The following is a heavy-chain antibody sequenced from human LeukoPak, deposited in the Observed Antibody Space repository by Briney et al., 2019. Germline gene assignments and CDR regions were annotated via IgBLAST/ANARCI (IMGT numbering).Heavy chain of an antibody. Sequence: PGGSLRLSCAASGFTFSSYSMNWVRQAPGKGLEWVSSISSSSSYIYYADSVKGRFTISRDNAKNSLYLQMNSLRAEDTAVYYCAREEIAAAAFDYWGQGTLVTVSS. V-gene: IGHV3-21*01. J-gene: IGHJ4*02. CDR2: ISSSSSYI. CDR3: AREEIAAAAFDY. CDR1: GFTFSSYS. D-gene: IGHD6-13*01.